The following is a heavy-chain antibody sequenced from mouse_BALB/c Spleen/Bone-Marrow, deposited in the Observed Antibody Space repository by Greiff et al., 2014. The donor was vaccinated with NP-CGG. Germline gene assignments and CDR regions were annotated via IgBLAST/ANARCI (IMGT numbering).Heavy chain of an antibody. D-gene: IGHD2-2*01. CDR2: IYPGDGDT. CDR1: GYAFSTYW. CDR3: AKVTTGFAY. Sequence: VQLQQSGAELVRPGSSVKISCKASGYAFSTYWMTWVKQRPGQGLEWIGQIYPGDGDTKYNGKFKGKATLTADKSSSTAYMQLSSLTSEDSAVHFCAKVTTGFAYWGQGTLVTVSA. J-gene: IGHJ3*01. V-gene: IGHV1-80*01.